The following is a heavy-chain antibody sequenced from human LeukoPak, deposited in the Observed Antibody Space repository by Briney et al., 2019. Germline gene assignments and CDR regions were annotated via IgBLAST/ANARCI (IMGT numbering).Heavy chain of an antibody. J-gene: IGHJ3*02. CDR3: ARGSNGSWRRGELALIGAFDI. D-gene: IGHD3-16*02. CDR1: GFIFSNYA. CDR2: ISASGGAS. V-gene: IGHV3-23*01. Sequence: PGGSLRLSCAASGFIFSNYAMTWVRLAPGKGLEWVSSISASGGASYNAGSVKGRFTISRDNSMSTLFLQMNSLGVGDTAVFYCARGSNGSWRRGELALIGAFDIWGQGTMVSVSS.